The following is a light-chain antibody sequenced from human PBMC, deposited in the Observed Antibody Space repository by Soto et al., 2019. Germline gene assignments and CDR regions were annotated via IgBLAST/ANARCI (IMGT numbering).Light chain of an antibody. J-gene: IGLJ1*01. Sequence: QSVLTQPASVSGSPGQSITISCTGTSSDVGAYNYVSWYQQHPGKVPKLMIYDVTNRPSGVSNRFSGSKSGNTASLTISGLQAEDEADYYCTSYTRTSTYVFGPGTKVTVL. V-gene: IGLV2-14*01. CDR1: SSDVGAYNY. CDR3: TSYTRTSTYV. CDR2: DVT.